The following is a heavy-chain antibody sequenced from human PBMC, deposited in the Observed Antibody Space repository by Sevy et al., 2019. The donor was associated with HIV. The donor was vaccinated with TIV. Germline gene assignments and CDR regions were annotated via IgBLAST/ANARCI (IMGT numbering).Heavy chain of an antibody. Sequence: ASVKVSCKASGYTFMNYGISWVRQAPGQGLEWMGWISASNGNTNYAQKFQGRVTMTTDTSTTTAYMELRSLRSDDTAVYYCAKDSGISAQIVVALRYWGQGTQVTVSS. CDR3: AKDSGISAQIVVALRY. CDR2: ISASNGNT. V-gene: IGHV1-18*01. D-gene: IGHD3-22*01. J-gene: IGHJ4*02. CDR1: GYTFMNYG.